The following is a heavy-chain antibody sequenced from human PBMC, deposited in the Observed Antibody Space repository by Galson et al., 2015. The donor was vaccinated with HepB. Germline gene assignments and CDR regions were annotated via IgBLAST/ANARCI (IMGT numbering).Heavy chain of an antibody. CDR3: ARLRGSMAAHNWFDP. Sequence: SVKVSCKVSGGTFSTYSISWVRQAPGQGFEWMGRIIPILGIANYAQNFQGRVTITADKSTSTAYMELRSLRSEDTAVYYCARLRGSMAAHNWFDPWGQGILVTVSP. J-gene: IGHJ5*02. D-gene: IGHD6-6*01. CDR2: IIPILGIA. CDR1: GGTFSTYS. V-gene: IGHV1-69*02.